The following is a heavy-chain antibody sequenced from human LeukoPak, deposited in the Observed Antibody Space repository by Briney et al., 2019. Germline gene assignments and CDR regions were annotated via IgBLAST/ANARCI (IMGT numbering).Heavy chain of an antibody. J-gene: IGHJ4*02. D-gene: IGHD2-2*01. CDR1: GFTFSSYA. V-gene: IGHV3-30*04. Sequence: GRSLRLSCAASGFTFSSYAMHWVRQAPGKGLEWVAVISYDGSNKYYADSVKGRFTISRDNSKNTLYLQMNSLRAEDTAVYYCAREDIVVVPAAMSWAISSRPFDYWGQGTLVTVSS. CDR2: ISYDGSNK. CDR3: AREDIVVVPAAMSWAISSRPFDY.